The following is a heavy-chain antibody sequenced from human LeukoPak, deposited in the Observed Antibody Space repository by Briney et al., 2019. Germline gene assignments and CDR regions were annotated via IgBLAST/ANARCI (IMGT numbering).Heavy chain of an antibody. D-gene: IGHD2/OR15-2a*01. V-gene: IGHV4-59*08. Sequence: SETLSLTCTVSGGSISSYYWSWIRQPPGKGLEWIGYIYYSGSTNYNPSLKSRVTISVDTSKNQFSLKLSSVTAADTAVYYCARLEREEAFQYYYYGMDVWGQGTTVTVSS. J-gene: IGHJ6*02. CDR2: IYYSGST. CDR1: GGSISSYY. CDR3: ARLEREEAFQYYYYGMDV.